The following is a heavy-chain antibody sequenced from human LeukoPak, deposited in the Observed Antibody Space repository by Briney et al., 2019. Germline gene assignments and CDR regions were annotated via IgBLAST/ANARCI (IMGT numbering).Heavy chain of an antibody. Sequence: ASVKVSCRASGYTFTGYYMHWVRQAPGQGLEWMGIINPSGGSTSYAQKFQGRVTMTRDMSTSTVYMELSSLRSEDTAVYYCARDGPRPANYYYYYYYMDVWGKGTTVTVSS. V-gene: IGHV1-46*01. CDR2: INPSGGST. CDR3: ARDGPRPANYYYYYYYMDV. CDR1: GYTFTGYY. J-gene: IGHJ6*03.